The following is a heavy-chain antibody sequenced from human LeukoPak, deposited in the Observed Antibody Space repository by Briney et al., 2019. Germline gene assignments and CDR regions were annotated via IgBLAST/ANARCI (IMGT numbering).Heavy chain of an antibody. CDR3: AEDTYAGDGWFESPYGMDV. Sequence: GRSLRLSCAASGFTFDDYAMHWVRQAPGKGLEWVSGISWNSGSIGYADSVKGRFTISRDNAKNSLYLQMNSLRAEDTALYYCAEDTYAGDGWFESPYGMDVWGQGTTVTVSS. CDR2: ISWNSGSI. D-gene: IGHD3-10*01. V-gene: IGHV3-9*01. J-gene: IGHJ6*02. CDR1: GFTFDDYA.